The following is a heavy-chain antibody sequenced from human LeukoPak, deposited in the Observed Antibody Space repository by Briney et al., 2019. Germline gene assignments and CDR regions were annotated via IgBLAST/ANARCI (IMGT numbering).Heavy chain of an antibody. J-gene: IGHJ6*03. Sequence: GGSLRLSCAASGFTFSSYAMSWVRQAPGKGPEWVSAISGSGGSTYYADSVKGRFTISRDNSKNTLYLQMNSLRAEDTAVYYCAKEGAVTTLSYYYYYMDVWGKGTTVTISS. V-gene: IGHV3-23*01. CDR3: AKEGAVTTLSYYYYYMDV. CDR2: ISGSGGST. CDR1: GFTFSSYA. D-gene: IGHD4-17*01.